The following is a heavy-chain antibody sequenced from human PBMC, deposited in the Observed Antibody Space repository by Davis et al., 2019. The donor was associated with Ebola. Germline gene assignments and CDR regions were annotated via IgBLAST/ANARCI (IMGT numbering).Heavy chain of an antibody. CDR1: GGSISSSSYY. J-gene: IGHJ4*02. V-gene: IGHV4-39*07. Sequence: MPSETLSLTCTVSGGSISSSSYYWGWIRQPPGKGVEWIGESIDSGSTNYNPSLKSRVTISVDRSKNQFSLKLTSVTAADTAVYYCARTTRGSGWFLDYWGQGTLVTVSS. D-gene: IGHD6-19*01. CDR3: ARTTRGSGWFLDY. CDR2: SIDSGST.